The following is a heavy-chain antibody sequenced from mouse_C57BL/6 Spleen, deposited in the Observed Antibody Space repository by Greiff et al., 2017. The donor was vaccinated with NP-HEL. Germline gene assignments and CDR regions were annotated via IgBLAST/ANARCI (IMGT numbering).Heavy chain of an antibody. J-gene: IGHJ2*01. Sequence: QVQLQQPGAELVKPGASVKLSCKASGYTFTSYWMQWVKQRPGQGLEWIGEIDPSDSYTNYNQKFKGKATLTVDTSSSTAYMQLSSLTSEDSAVYYCADSNWNYWGKGTTLTVSS. CDR2: IDPSDSYT. V-gene: IGHV1-50*01. D-gene: IGHD2-5*01. CDR1: GYTFTSYW. CDR3: ADSNWNY.